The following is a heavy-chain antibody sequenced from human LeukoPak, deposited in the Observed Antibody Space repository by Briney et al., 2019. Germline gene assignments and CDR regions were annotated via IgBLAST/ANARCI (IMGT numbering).Heavy chain of an antibody. V-gene: IGHV4-39*01. J-gene: IGHJ5*02. CDR3: ASGQQLVPNWFDP. Sequence: SETLSLTCTVSGGSISSSSYYWGWIRQPPGKGLEWIGSIYYSGSTYYNPSLKSRVTISVDTSKNQFSLKLSSVTAADTAVYYCASGQQLVPNWFDPWGQGTLVTVSS. CDR1: GGSISSSSYY. CDR2: IYYSGST. D-gene: IGHD6-13*01.